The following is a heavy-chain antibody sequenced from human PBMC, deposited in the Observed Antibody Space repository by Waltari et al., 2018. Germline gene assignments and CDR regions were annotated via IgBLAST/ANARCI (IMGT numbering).Heavy chain of an antibody. Sequence: EVQLVESGGGLVKPGGSLRLSCAASGFTFSSYSMNWVRQAPGKGLELVSSLRCCSSYIYYADSVKGRFTISRDNAKTSRYLQMNSLRSEDTAVYYCAREWWELRTDDSFDIWRQGTMVTVSS. CDR3: AREWWELRTDDSFDI. CDR1: GFTFSSYS. J-gene: IGHJ3*02. V-gene: IGHV3-21*04. CDR2: LRCCSSYI. D-gene: IGHD1-26*01.